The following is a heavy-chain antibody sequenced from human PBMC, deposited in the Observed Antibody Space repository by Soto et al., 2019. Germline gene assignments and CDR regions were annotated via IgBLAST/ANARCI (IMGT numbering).Heavy chain of an antibody. CDR2: ISYDGSNK. Sequence: QVQLVESGGGVVQPGRSLRLSCAASGFTFSSYAMHWVRQAPGKGLEWVAVISYDGSNKYYADSVKGRFTISRDNSKNPLYLQMNSLRAEDTAVYYCARDKGRYYYDSSGSLDYWGQGTLVTVSS. J-gene: IGHJ4*02. CDR1: GFTFSSYA. CDR3: ARDKGRYYYDSSGSLDY. D-gene: IGHD3-22*01. V-gene: IGHV3-30-3*01.